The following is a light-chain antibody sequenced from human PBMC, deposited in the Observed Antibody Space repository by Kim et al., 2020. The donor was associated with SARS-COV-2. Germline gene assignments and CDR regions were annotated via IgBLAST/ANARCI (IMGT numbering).Light chain of an antibody. CDR2: AAY. J-gene: IGKJ2*01. V-gene: IGKV1-39*01. Sequence: SASVGDRVTITGRASQTVSRHLSWYQQRPGEAPNPLIYAAYTLHDGVPSRFSGGGSGTDFTLTISSLQPEDFATYYCLQTYTVPRTFGKGTKLEI. CDR1: QTVSRH. CDR3: LQTYTVPRT.